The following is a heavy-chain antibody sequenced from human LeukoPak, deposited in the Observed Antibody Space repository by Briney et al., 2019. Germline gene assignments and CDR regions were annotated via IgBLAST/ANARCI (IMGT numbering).Heavy chain of an antibody. V-gene: IGHV4-59*12. J-gene: IGHJ6*03. Sequence: SETLSLTCTVSGGSITSYYWSWIRQPPGKGLEWIGYIYYSGSTNYNPSLKSRVTISVDTSKNQFSLKLSSVTAADTAVYYCAIPKVYYYYYMDVWGKGTTVTVSS. CDR3: AIPKVYYYYYMDV. CDR2: IYYSGST. CDR1: GGSITSYY.